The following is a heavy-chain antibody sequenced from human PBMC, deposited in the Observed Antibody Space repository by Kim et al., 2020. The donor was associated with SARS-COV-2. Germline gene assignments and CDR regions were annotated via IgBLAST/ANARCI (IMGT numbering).Heavy chain of an antibody. CDR1: GFTFDDYS. V-gene: IGHV3-43*01. CDR3: ARDPGHGDYYFDY. CDR2: ISWDGGTA. D-gene: IGHD4-17*01. J-gene: IGHJ4*02. Sequence: GGSLRLSCAASGFTFDDYSMNWVRQTPGKGLEWISLISWDGGTAYYADSVKGRFTISRDNSENSLFLQMSSLRTEDTALYYCARDPGHGDYYFDYWGQGTLVTVSS.